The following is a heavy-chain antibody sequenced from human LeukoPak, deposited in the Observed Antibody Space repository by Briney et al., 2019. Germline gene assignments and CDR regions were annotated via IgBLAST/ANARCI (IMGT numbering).Heavy chain of an antibody. Sequence: SETLSLTCAVYGGSFSGYYWSWIRQPPGKGLEWIGEINHSGSTNYNPSLKSRVTISVDTSKNQFSLKLSSVTAADTAVYYCARGLSSGPLVLPWGQGTMVTVSS. V-gene: IGHV4-34*01. CDR1: GGSFSGYY. CDR3: ARGLSSGPLVLP. CDR2: INHSGST. D-gene: IGHD2/OR15-2a*01. J-gene: IGHJ3*01.